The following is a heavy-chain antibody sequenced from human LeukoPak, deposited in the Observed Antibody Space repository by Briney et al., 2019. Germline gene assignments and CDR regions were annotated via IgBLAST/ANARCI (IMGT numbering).Heavy chain of an antibody. V-gene: IGHV4-59*01. D-gene: IGHD2-15*01. CDR3: ARGGAVVAETRFDY. J-gene: IGHJ4*02. CDR2: IYYSGST. Sequence: PAETLSLTCTVSGGSISSYYWSWIRQPPGKGMEWSGYIYYSGSTNHNPSLKSRVTISVDTPKNQFSLKLSSVTAADTAVYYCARGGAVVAETRFDYLVQGTLVTVSS. CDR1: GGSISSYY.